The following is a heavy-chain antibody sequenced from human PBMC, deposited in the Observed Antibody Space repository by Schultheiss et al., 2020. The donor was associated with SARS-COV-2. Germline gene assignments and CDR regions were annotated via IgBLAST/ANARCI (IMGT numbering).Heavy chain of an antibody. Sequence: GSLRLSCTVSGGSISRYCWSWIRQPPGKGLEWIGYIYYSGSTYYNPSLKSRVTISVDTSKNQFSLKLSSVTAADTAVYYCARGAVAGDDAFDIWGQGTMVTVSS. V-gene: IGHV4-59*12. CDR2: IYYSGST. CDR3: ARGAVAGDDAFDI. CDR1: GGSISRYC. J-gene: IGHJ3*02. D-gene: IGHD6-19*01.